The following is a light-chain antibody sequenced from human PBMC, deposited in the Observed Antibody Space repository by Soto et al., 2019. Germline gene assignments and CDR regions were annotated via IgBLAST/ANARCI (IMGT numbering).Light chain of an antibody. J-gene: IGKJ5*01. Sequence: ENVLTQSPGTLCLSPGERATLSFRASQSVSSSYLAWYQQKPGQAPRLLIYGASRRATGIPDRFSGSGSGTDFTLTISRLEPEDFALYYCQQYGGSPITFGQGTRLEIK. V-gene: IGKV3-20*01. CDR3: QQYGGSPIT. CDR1: QSVSSSY. CDR2: GAS.